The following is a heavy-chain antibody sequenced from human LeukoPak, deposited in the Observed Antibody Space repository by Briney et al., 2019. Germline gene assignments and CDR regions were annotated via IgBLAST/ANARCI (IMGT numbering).Heavy chain of an antibody. CDR2: INQDGREK. CDR1: GCTFSSYW. J-gene: IGHJ4*02. V-gene: IGHV3-7*01. CDR3: AKGRDYGDY. Sequence: PGGSLTLSCEVSGCTFSSYWMTWVRQAPGKGLQWVANINQDGREKYYMDSMNGRLTISRDNSENSVFTQMTSRTPEDTAMYFCAKGRDYGDYWGQGTLVAVSS.